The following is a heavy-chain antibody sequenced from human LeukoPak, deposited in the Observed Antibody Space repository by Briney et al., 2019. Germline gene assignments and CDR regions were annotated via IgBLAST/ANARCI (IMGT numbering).Heavy chain of an antibody. CDR2: IYYSGST. D-gene: IGHD3-22*01. J-gene: IGHJ4*02. CDR3: AREEYFQDSNGYSYYFHY. CDR1: GGSINNYY. Sequence: SETLSLTCTVSGGSINNYYWSWIRQPPGKGLEWIGYIYYSGSTNYNPSLKSRVTMSVDTSKNQFSLSVTSVTAADTAVYYCAREEYFQDSNGYSYYFHYWGQGSLVTVSS. V-gene: IGHV4-59*12.